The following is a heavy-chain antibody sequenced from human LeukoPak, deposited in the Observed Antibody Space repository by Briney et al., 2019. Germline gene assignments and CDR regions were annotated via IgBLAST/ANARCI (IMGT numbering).Heavy chain of an antibody. CDR3: VSSEWYAAFDI. V-gene: IGHV3-74*01. CDR1: GFSFSSHW. D-gene: IGHD6-19*01. Sequence: GSLRLSCAASGFSFSSHWMHWVRQAQGKGLVWVSRINSDGSSISYADSVKGRFTISRDNAKNTLYLQMNSLRAEDTAVYYCVSSEWYAAFDIWGQGTIVTVSS. CDR2: INSDGSSI. J-gene: IGHJ3*02.